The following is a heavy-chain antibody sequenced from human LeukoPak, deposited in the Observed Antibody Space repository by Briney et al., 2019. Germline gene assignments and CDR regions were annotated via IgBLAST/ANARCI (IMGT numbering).Heavy chain of an antibody. CDR1: GGSISSYY. CDR2: IYYSGST. J-gene: IGHJ4*02. Sequence: SETLSLTCTVSGGSISSYYWSWIRHPPGKGLEWIGYIYYSGSTNYNPSLKSRVTISVDTSKNQFSLKLSSVTAADTAVYYCARRRYIAVYFDYWGQGTLVTVSS. V-gene: IGHV4-59*08. D-gene: IGHD6-19*01. CDR3: ARRRYIAVYFDY.